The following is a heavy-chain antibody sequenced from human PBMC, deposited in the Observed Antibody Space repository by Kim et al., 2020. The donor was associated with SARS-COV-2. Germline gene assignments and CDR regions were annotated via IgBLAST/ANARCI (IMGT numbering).Heavy chain of an antibody. CDR3: AKGAFYYDSSGYYPFDY. CDR1: GFTFSSYA. Sequence: GGSLRLSCAASGFTFSSYAVSWVRQAPGKGLEWVSAISGSGSSTYYAYSVKGRFTISRDNSKNTLYLQMNSLRAEDTAVYYCAKGAFYYDSSGYYPFDYWGQGTLVTVSS. J-gene: IGHJ4*02. D-gene: IGHD3-22*01. CDR2: ISGSGSST. V-gene: IGHV3-23*01.